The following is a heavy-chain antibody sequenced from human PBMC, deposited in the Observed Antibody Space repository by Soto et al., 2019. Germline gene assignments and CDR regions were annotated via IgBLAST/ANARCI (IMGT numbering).Heavy chain of an antibody. CDR1: GGTFSSYA. CDR3: ARERTRVNYYDSSGYWGTLGY. V-gene: IGHV1-69*12. Sequence: QVQLVQSGAEVKKPGSSVKVSCKASGGTFSSYAISWVRQAPGQGLEWMGGIIPIFGTANYAQKFQGRVTITADESTSTAYMELSSLRSEDTAAYYCARERTRVNYYDSSGYWGTLGYWGQGTLVTVSS. D-gene: IGHD3-22*01. CDR2: IIPIFGTA. J-gene: IGHJ4*02.